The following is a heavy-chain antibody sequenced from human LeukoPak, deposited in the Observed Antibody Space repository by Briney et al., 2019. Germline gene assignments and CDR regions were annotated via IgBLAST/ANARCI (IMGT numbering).Heavy chain of an antibody. V-gene: IGHV1-2*02. J-gene: IGHJ6*02. Sequence: ASVKVSCKASGYTFTGYYMHWMRQAPGQGLEWMGWINPNSGGTNYAQKFQGRVTMTRDTSISTAYMELSRLRSDDTAVYYCARDQMTTPHSYYYYYGMDVWGQGTTVTVSS. D-gene: IGHD5-24*01. CDR3: ARDQMTTPHSYYYYYGMDV. CDR1: GYTFTGYY. CDR2: INPNSGGT.